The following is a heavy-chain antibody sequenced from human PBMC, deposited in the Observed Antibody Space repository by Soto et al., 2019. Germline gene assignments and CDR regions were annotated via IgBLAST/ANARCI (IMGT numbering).Heavy chain of an antibody. CDR3: ARDSYDILTHYYYGMDV. D-gene: IGHD3-9*01. V-gene: IGHV1-3*01. CDR1: GYTFTSYA. CDR2: INAGNGNT. Sequence: ASVKVSCKASGYTFTSYAMHWVRQAPGQRLEWMGWINAGNGNTKYSQKFQGRVTITRDTSASTAYMELGSLRSEDTAVYYCARDSYDILTHYYYGMDVWGQGTTVTVSS. J-gene: IGHJ6*02.